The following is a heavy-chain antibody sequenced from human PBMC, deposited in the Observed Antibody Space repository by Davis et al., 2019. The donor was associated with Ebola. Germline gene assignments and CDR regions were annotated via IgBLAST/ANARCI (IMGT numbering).Heavy chain of an antibody. CDR1: GFTFDDYA. D-gene: IGHD1-7*01. V-gene: IGHV3-9*01. CDR2: ISWNSGSI. Sequence: SLKISCAASGFTFDDYAMHWVRQAPGKGLEWVSGISWNSGSIGYADSVKGRFTISRDNAKNSLYLQMNSLRAEDTAVYYCARKLRNNWFDPWGQGTLVTVSS. J-gene: IGHJ5*02. CDR3: ARKLRNNWFDP.